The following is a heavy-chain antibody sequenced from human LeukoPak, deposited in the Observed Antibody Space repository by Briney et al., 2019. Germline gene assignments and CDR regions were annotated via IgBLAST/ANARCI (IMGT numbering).Heavy chain of an antibody. Sequence: GGTLRLSCAASGFTFSSYGMSWVRQAPGKGLEWVSAISGSGGSTYYADSVKGRFTISRDNSKNTLYLQMNSLRAEDTAVYYCARVVDHDYSDYYLDYWGQGTLVTVSS. CDR2: ISGSGGST. D-gene: IGHD4-11*01. CDR3: ARVVDHDYSDYYLDY. J-gene: IGHJ4*02. CDR1: GFTFSSYG. V-gene: IGHV3-23*01.